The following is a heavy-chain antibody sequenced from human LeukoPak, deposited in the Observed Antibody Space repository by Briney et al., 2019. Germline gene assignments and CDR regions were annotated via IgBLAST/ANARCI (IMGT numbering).Heavy chain of an antibody. V-gene: IGHV3-30*02. J-gene: IGHJ4*02. CDR2: IRYDGSNK. CDR3: AKGSGSCHYPFDY. D-gene: IGHD1-26*01. CDR1: GFNFDDYA. Sequence: PGGSLRLSCAASGFNFDDYAMHWVRQAPGKGLEWVAFIRYDGSNKYYADSVKGRFTISRDNSKNTLYLQMNSLRAEDTAVYYCAKGSGSCHYPFDYWGQGTLVTVSS.